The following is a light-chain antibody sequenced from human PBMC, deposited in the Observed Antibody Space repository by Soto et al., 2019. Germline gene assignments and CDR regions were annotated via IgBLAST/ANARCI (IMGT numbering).Light chain of an antibody. CDR2: EVS. CDR1: SSDVGGYKY. CDR3: SSYTSSSTLLI. J-gene: IGLJ1*01. Sequence: QSVLTQPASVSGSAGQSITISCTGTSSDVGGYKYVSWYQHHPGKAPKLMIYEVSSRPSGVSYRFSGSKSGNTASLTISGLQAEDAADYYCSSYTSSSTLLIFGSGTKVTVL. V-gene: IGLV2-14*01.